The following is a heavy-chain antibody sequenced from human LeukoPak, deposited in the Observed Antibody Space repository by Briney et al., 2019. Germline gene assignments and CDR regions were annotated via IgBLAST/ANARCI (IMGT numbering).Heavy chain of an antibody. CDR3: ARGKVKVMTLLRGHWYFDL. D-gene: IGHD2-21*02. CDR2: IYYSGST. Sequence: SETLSLTCTVSGGSISSYYWSWIRQPPGKGLEWIGYIYYSGSTNYNPSLKSRVTISVDTSKNQFSLKLSSVTAADTAVYYCARGKVKVMTLLRGHWYFDLWGRGTLVTVSS. V-gene: IGHV4-59*12. J-gene: IGHJ2*01. CDR1: GGSISSYY.